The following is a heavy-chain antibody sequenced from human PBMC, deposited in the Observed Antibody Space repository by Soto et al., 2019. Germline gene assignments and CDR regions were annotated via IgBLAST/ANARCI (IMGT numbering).Heavy chain of an antibody. D-gene: IGHD6-13*01. Sequence: QITLKESGPTLVKPTQTLTLTCTFSGFSLSTSGVGVGWIRQPPGKALEWLALIYWDDDKRYSPSLKSRLTITTDTSKNQVVLTMTNMDPVDTATYYCAHRPGTYSSSWYYYYGMDVWGQGTTVTVSS. J-gene: IGHJ6*02. CDR3: AHRPGTYSSSWYYYYGMDV. CDR1: GFSLSTSGVG. V-gene: IGHV2-5*02. CDR2: IYWDDDK.